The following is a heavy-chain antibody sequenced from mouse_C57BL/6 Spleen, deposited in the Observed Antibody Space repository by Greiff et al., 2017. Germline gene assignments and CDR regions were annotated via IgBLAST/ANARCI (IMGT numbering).Heavy chain of an antibody. CDR2: IDPETGGT. CDR1: GYTFTDYE. Sequence: QVQLQQSGAELVRPGASVTLSCTASGYTFTDYEMHWVKQTPVHGLEWIGAIDPETGGTAYNQKFKGKAILTADKSSSTAYMELRSLTSEDCAVYYCTGGLLPAWFAYWGQGPLVTVSA. CDR3: TGGLLPAWFAY. J-gene: IGHJ3*01. V-gene: IGHV1-15*01. D-gene: IGHD2-3*01.